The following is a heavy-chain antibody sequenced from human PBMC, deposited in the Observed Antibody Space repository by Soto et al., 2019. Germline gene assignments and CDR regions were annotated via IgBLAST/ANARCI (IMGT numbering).Heavy chain of an antibody. V-gene: IGHV4-4*07. D-gene: IGHD3-22*01. J-gene: IGHJ3*02. CDR3: ARDYDSSGYDAFDI. CDR2: IYTSGST. Sequence: SETLSLTCTVSGGSISSYYWSWIRQPAGKGLEWIGRIYTSGSTNSNPSLKSRVTMSVDTSKNQFSLKLSSVTAADTAVYYCARDYDSSGYDAFDIWGQGTMVTVSS. CDR1: GGSISSYY.